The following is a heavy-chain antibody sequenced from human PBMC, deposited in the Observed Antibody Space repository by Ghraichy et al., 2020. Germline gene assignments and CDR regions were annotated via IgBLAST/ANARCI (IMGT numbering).Heavy chain of an antibody. D-gene: IGHD6-13*01. J-gene: IGHJ6*02. CDR2: IYYSGST. Sequence: SETLSLTCTVSGGSISSYYWSWIRQPPGKGLEWIGYIYYSGSTNYNPSLKSRVTISVDTSKNQFSLKLSSVTAADTAVYYCARGAAAPYGMDVWGQGTTVTVSS. V-gene: IGHV4-59*01. CDR3: ARGAAAPYGMDV. CDR1: GGSISSYY.